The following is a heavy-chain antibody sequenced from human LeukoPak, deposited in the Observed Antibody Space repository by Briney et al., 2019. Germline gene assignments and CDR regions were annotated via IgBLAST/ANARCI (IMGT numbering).Heavy chain of an antibody. CDR2: IEQDGSEK. J-gene: IGHJ4*02. D-gene: IGHD3-22*01. Sequence: QSGGSLRLSCAASGFTFSSYWMSWVRQAPGKGLEWVANIEQDGSEKYYVDSVKGRFTISRDNAKNSLYLQMNSLRAEDTAVYYCARDDYDSSAYLDYWGQGTLVTVSS. V-gene: IGHV3-7*01. CDR1: GFTFSSYW. CDR3: ARDDYDSSAYLDY.